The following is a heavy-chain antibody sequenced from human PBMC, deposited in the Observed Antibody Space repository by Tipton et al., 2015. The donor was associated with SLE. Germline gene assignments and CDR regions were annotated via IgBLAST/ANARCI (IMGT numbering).Heavy chain of an antibody. Sequence: SLRLSCAASGFTFSSYSMHWVRQTPGKGLVWVSRINTDGSGTTYADSVKGRFTISRDNAENTLYLQMNSLRAEDTAVYYCARGVGIRVATALDIWGQGTLVTVSS. D-gene: IGHD3/OR15-3a*01. CDR3: ARGVGIRVATALDI. CDR2: INTDGSGT. J-gene: IGHJ4*02. V-gene: IGHV3-74*01. CDR1: GFTFSSYS.